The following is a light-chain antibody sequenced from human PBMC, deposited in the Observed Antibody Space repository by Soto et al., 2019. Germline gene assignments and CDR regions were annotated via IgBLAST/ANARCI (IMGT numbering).Light chain of an antibody. V-gene: IGKV1-39*01. CDR3: QQSYSTPPNT. CDR2: AAS. J-gene: IGKJ4*01. Sequence: DLRMTQSPSSLSASVGDRVTITCRASQSISSYLNWYQQKPGKAPKLLIYAASSLQSGVPSRFSGSGSGTDFTLTISSLQPEDFATYYCQQSYSTPPNTFGGGTKVEIK. CDR1: QSISSY.